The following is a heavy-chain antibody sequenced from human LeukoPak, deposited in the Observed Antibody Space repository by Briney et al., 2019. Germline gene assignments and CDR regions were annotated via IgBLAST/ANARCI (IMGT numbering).Heavy chain of an antibody. CDR2: IYYSGST. J-gene: IGHJ5*02. D-gene: IGHD3-10*01. CDR1: GGSSSSGGYY. CDR3: ARVRTTMVRGVPLNWFDP. Sequence: SETLSLTCTVSGGSSSSGGYYWNWIRQHPGKGLEWIGYIYYSGSTYYNPSLKSRVTMSIDTSKNQFSLKLTSVTAADTAVYYCARVRTTMVRGVPLNWFDPWGQGTLVTVSS. V-gene: IGHV4-31*03.